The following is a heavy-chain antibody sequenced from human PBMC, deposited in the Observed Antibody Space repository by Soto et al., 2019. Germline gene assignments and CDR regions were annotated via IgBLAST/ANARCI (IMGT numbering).Heavy chain of an antibody. V-gene: IGHV4-59*01. D-gene: IGHD3-10*01. CDR1: GGPISSYY. J-gene: IGHJ6*02. CDR2: IYYSGST. Sequence: SETLSLTCTVSGGPISSYYWSWIRQPPGKGLEWIGYIYYSGSTNYNPSLKSRVTISVDTSKNQFSLKLSSVTAADTAVYYCARLLRHKTYYYGSGSYSYGGMDVWGQGTTVTVSS. CDR3: ARLLRHKTYYYGSGSYSYGGMDV.